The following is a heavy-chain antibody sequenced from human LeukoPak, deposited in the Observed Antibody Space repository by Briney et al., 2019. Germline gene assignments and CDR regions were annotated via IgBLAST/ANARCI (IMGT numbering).Heavy chain of an antibody. CDR3: ARGIWSARTVDYYLDS. CDR2: INAGNGHT. Sequence: ASVKVSCKASGYTFSNYAIHWVRQAPGQRFEWMEWINAGNGHTKYSQNFQGRVTITGDSSASTVYMELSSLTSEDTAVYYCARGIWSARTVDYYLDSWGQGTLVTVSS. CDR1: GYTFSNYA. D-gene: IGHD2-21*01. J-gene: IGHJ4*02. V-gene: IGHV1-3*01.